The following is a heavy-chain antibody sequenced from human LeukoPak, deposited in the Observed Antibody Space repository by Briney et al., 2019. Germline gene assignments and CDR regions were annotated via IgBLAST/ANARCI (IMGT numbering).Heavy chain of an antibody. J-gene: IGHJ5*02. CDR3: ARSGLELERLGWFDP. CDR2: INPSGGST. V-gene: IGHV1-46*01. CDR1: GYTFTSYY. Sequence: GASVKVSCKASGYTFTSYYMHWVRQAPGQGLEWMGIINPSGGSTSYAQKFQGRVTMTRDMSTSTVYMELSRLRSDDTAVYYCARSGLELERLGWFDPWGQGTLVTVSS. D-gene: IGHD1-1*01.